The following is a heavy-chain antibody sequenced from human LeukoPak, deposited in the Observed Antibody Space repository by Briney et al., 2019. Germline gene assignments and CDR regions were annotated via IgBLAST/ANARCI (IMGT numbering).Heavy chain of an antibody. Sequence: PGRSLRLSCAASGFTFSSYGMHWVRQAPGKGLEWVAVISYDGSNKYYADSVKGRFTISRDNSKNTLYLQMNSPRAEDTAVYYCAKDQYSGSCPFDPWGQGTLVTVSS. CDR3: AKDQYSGSCPFDP. V-gene: IGHV3-30*18. CDR2: ISYDGSNK. D-gene: IGHD1-26*01. J-gene: IGHJ5*02. CDR1: GFTFSSYG.